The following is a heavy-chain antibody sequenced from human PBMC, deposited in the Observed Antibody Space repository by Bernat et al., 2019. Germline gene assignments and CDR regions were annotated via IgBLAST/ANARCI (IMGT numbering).Heavy chain of an antibody. CDR1: GFTFSSYW. J-gene: IGHJ4*02. V-gene: IGHV3-7*01. CDR2: IKQDGSEK. Sequence: EVQLVESGVGLVQPGGSLRLSCAASGFTFSSYWMSWVRQAPGKGLEWVANIKQDGSEKYYVDSVKGRFTISRDNAKNSLYLQMNSLRAEDTAVYYCARDAKLQRGKFDYWGQGTLVTVSS. CDR3: ARDAKLQRGKFDY.